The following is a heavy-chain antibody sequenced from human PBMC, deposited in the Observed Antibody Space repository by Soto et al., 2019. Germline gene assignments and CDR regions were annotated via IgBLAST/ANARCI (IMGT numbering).Heavy chain of an antibody. CDR2: VSYDGSNK. CDR1: GFTFCSYA. D-gene: IGHD3-3*01. Sequence: PGGSLRLSCAASGFTFCSYAMHWVRQAPGKGLEGGAVVSYDGSNKYDADSVKGRVTISRANSKNPLYLQMNSLRAADTAVYYCARAGSYDFWGGYYTGNLVDAFDIWGQGTMVPVPS. CDR3: ARAGSYDFWGGYYTGNLVDAFDI. V-gene: IGHV3-30-3*01. J-gene: IGHJ3*02.